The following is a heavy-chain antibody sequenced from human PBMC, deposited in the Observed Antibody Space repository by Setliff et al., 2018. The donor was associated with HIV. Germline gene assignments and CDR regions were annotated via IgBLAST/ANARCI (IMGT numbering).Heavy chain of an antibody. J-gene: IGHJ4*02. V-gene: IGHV4-4*02. CDR1: GGSISSSNW. CDR3: ASGDNFWSGSYY. CDR2: IFHSENT. Sequence: SETLSLTCAVSGGSISSSNWWSWVRQPPGKGLEWIGEIFHSENTNYNPSLKSRVTISVDKSKNPFSLKVTSVTAADTAVYYCASGDNFWSGSYYWGQGTLVTVSS. D-gene: IGHD3-3*01.